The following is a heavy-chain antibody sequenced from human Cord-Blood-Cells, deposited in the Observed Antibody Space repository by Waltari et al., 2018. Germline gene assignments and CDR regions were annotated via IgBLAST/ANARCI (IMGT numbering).Heavy chain of an antibody. V-gene: IGHV1-69*01. CDR1: GGTFSSYA. CDR3: ARDRSIDIVATNWFDP. Sequence: QVQLVQSGAEVKKPGSSVKVSCKASGGTFSSYAISWVRQALGQGLEWRGGIIPIFGTANYAQKFQGRVTITADEATSTAYMELSILRSEDTAVYYCARDRSIDIVATNWFDPWGQGTLVTVSS. CDR2: IIPIFGTA. D-gene: IGHD5-12*01. J-gene: IGHJ5*02.